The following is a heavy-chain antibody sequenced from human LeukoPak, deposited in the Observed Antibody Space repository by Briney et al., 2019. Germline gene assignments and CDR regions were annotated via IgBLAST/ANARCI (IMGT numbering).Heavy chain of an antibody. CDR1: GFTLSSYA. Sequence: GGFLRLSCAASGFTLSSYAMSWVRQAPGKGLEWVSAISGSGGTTYSADSVKGRFTISRDNSKNTLYLQMNSLRAEDTAVYYCAKQGSSGWYSGIDYWGQGTLVTVSS. V-gene: IGHV3-23*01. CDR3: AKQGSSGWYSGIDY. CDR2: ISGSGGTT. J-gene: IGHJ4*02. D-gene: IGHD6-19*01.